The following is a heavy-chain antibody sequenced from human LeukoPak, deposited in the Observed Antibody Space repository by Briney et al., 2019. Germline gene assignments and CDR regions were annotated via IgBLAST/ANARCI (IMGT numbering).Heavy chain of an antibody. J-gene: IGHJ6*03. D-gene: IGHD5-24*01. V-gene: IGHV3-11*01. CDR1: GFTFSDYY. CDR3: ASTTYRDGYNDYYMDV. Sequence: GGSLRLSCAASGFTFSDYYMSWIRQAPGKGLEWVSYISSSGSTIYYADSVKGRFTISRDNAKNSLYLQMNSLRAEDTAVYYCASTTYRDGYNDYYMDVWGKGTTVTISS. CDR2: ISSSGSTI.